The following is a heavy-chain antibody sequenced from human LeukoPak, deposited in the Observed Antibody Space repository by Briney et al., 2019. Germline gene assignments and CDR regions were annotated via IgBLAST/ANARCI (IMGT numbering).Heavy chain of an antibody. CDR1: GFTFTNAC. CDR3: TTDKGDGGATNGNNY. J-gene: IGHJ4*02. CDR2: IKTRGVGGIT. D-gene: IGHD4-23*01. Sequence: PGGSLRLSCAASGFTFTNACMGWVRQAPGKGLEWVGQIKTRGVGGITDYPAPVKGRFTISRDDTKNTLFVQMNSLRIEDTALYYCTTDKGDGGATNGNNYGGQGTLVTVSS. V-gene: IGHV3-15*05.